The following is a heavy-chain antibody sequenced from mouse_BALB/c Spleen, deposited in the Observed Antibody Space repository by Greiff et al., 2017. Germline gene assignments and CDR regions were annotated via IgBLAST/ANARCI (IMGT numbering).Heavy chain of an antibody. Sequence: VQLKQSGPELVKPGASVKISCKASGYTFNDYNMHWVKQSHGKSLEWIGYIYPYNGGTGYNQKFKSKATLTVDNSSSTAYMELRSLTSEDSAVYYCARSYGSTFPWFAYWGQGTLVTVSA. V-gene: IGHV1S29*02. CDR2: IYPYNGGT. CDR3: ARSYGSTFPWFAY. J-gene: IGHJ3*01. D-gene: IGHD1-1*01. CDR1: GYTFNDYN.